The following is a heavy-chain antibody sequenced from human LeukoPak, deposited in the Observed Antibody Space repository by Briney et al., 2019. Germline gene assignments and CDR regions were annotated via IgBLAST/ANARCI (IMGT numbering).Heavy chain of an antibody. CDR3: AKSQYVDTAMAVDY. CDR2: ISSSSSYI. Sequence: GGSLRLSCAASGFTFSSYSMNWVRQAPGKGLEWVSSISSSSSYIYYADSVKGRFTISRDNAKNSLYLQMNSLRAEDTAVYYCAKSQYVDTAMAVDYWGQGTLVTVSS. J-gene: IGHJ4*02. D-gene: IGHD5-18*01. CDR1: GFTFSSYS. V-gene: IGHV3-21*04.